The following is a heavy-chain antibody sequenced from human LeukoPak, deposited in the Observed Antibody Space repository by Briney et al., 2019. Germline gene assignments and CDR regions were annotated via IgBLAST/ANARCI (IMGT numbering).Heavy chain of an antibody. D-gene: IGHD2-21*02. CDR1: GGSISSSSYY. CDR3: LIGLLPRY. Sequence: LSLTCTVSGGSISSSSYYWGWIRQPPGKGLEWVSYISSSGSTIYYADSVKGRFTTSRDNAKNSLYLQMNSLRAEDTAVYYCLIGLLPRYWGQGTLVTVSS. CDR2: ISSSGSTI. V-gene: IGHV3-11*04. J-gene: IGHJ4*02.